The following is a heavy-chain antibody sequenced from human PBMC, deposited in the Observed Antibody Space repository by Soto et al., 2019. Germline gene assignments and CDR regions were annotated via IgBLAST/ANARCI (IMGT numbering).Heavy chain of an antibody. CDR2: IFHGGST. Sequence: QVQLQQWGAGLLKPSETLSLTCAVYDESFSGYYWSWIRQPPGKGLEWIGEIFHGGSTDYSPSLKSRVTISVDPSKNQFSLELSSVTAADTAVYYCARPHYDRNTFYSFFDYWGQGTLVXVSS. CDR3: ARPHYDRNTFYSFFDY. CDR1: DESFSGYY. V-gene: IGHV4-34*12. J-gene: IGHJ4*02. D-gene: IGHD3-22*01.